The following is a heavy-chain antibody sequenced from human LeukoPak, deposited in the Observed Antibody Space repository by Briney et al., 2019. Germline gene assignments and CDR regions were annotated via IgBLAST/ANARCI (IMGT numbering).Heavy chain of an antibody. CDR2: ISSSSSYI. CDR1: GFTFSRYS. V-gene: IGHV3-21*01. CDR3: ARDFVVVSDAFDI. Sequence: PGGSLRLSCAASGFTFSRYSMNWVGQAPGKGLEWVSSISSSSSYIYYPHSVKARFTISRDNPKNSLYLQMNSLRAEDTAVYYCARDFVVVSDAFDIWGQGTMVTVSS. D-gene: IGHD2-21*01. J-gene: IGHJ3*02.